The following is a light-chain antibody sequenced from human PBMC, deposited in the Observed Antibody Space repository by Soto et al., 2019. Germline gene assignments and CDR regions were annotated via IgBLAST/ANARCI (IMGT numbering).Light chain of an antibody. V-gene: IGKV3-15*01. CDR1: QSVSSSY. J-gene: IGKJ1*01. CDR2: GAS. Sequence: EIVMTQSPATLSVSPGERATLSCRASQSVSSSYLAWYQQKPGQAPRLLIYGASTRATGIPARFSGSGSGTEFTLTISSLQSEDFAVYYCQQYNNGWTFGQWTKVEIK. CDR3: QQYNNGWT.